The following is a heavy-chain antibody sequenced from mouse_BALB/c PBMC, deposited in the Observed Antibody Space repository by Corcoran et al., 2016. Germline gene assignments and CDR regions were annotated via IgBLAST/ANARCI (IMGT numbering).Heavy chain of an antibody. Sequence: QIQLVQSGPELKKPGETVKISCKASGYTFTNYGMNWVKQAPGKGLKWMGWINTYTGELTYADDFKGRFAFSLETSASTAYLQINNLKNEDTATYFCARGTHYFDYWGQGTTLTVSS. J-gene: IGHJ2*01. CDR1: GYTFTNYG. V-gene: IGHV9-3-1*01. D-gene: IGHD3-3*01. CDR2: INTYTGEL. CDR3: ARGTHYFDY.